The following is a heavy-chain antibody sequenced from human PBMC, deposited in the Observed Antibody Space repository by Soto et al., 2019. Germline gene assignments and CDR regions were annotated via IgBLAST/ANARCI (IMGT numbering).Heavy chain of an antibody. CDR2: ISSSSSYI. CDR1: GFTFSSYS. V-gene: IGHV3-21*01. D-gene: IGHD2-21*02. J-gene: IGHJ4*02. CDR3: AREEGYCGGDCPPDY. Sequence: EVQLVESGGGLVKPGGSLRLSCAASGFTFSSYSMNWVRQAPGKGLEWVSSISSSSSYIYYADSVKGRFTISRDNAKNSLYLQMNSLRAEDTAVYYCAREEGYCGGDCPPDYWDQGTLVTVCS.